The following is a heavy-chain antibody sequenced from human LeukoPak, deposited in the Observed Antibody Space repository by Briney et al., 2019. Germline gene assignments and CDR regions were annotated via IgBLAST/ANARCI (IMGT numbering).Heavy chain of an antibody. Sequence: PGGSLRLSCAASTFTFSSYAMSWVRQAPGKGLEWVSYISSSGSTIYYADSVKGRFTISRDNAKNSLYLQMNSLRAEDTAVYYCAKEPRGHFDFDYWGQGTLVTVSS. J-gene: IGHJ4*02. CDR3: AKEPRGHFDFDY. CDR1: TFTFSSYA. D-gene: IGHD1-26*01. CDR2: ISSSGSTI. V-gene: IGHV3-48*04.